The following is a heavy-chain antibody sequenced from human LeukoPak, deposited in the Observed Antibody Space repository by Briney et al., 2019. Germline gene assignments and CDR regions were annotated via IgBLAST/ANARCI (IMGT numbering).Heavy chain of an antibody. J-gene: IGHJ4*02. Sequence: GGSLRLSCTASGFTFGDYAMSWVRQAPGKGLEWVGFIRSKAYGGTTEYAASVKGRFTISRDDSKSIAYLQMNSLKTEDTAVYDCTRDGIEYCSSTSCYGGGYDYWGQGTLVTVSS. D-gene: IGHD2-2*01. CDR2: IRSKAYGGTT. CDR1: GFTFGDYA. CDR3: TRDGIEYCSSTSCYGGGYDY. V-gene: IGHV3-49*04.